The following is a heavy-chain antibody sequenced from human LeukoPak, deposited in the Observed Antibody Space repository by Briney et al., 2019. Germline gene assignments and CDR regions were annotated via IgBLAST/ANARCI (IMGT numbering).Heavy chain of an antibody. CDR2: INPNSGGT. CDR3: ARDWPIAAADSQNYYYGMDV. CDR1: GYTFTSYY. D-gene: IGHD6-13*01. Sequence: ASVKVSCKASGYTFTSYYMHWVRQAPGQGLEWMGWINPNSGGTNYAQKFQGWVTMTRDTSISTAYMELSRLRSDDTAVYYCARDWPIAAADSQNYYYGMDVWGQGTTVTVSS. J-gene: IGHJ6*02. V-gene: IGHV1-2*04.